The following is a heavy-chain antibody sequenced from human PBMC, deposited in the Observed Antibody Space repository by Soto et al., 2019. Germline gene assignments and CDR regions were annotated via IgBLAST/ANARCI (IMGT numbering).Heavy chain of an antibody. J-gene: IGHJ4*02. CDR1: GDSITASYSN. CDR2: FYYSGTT. D-gene: IGHD3-10*02. CDR3: AKLVRDDVRRSDLDH. V-gene: IGHV4-39*01. Sequence: QLQLRESGPGLVRPSETLSLTCTVSGDSITASYSNWAWIRQRPGKGLEWIGTFYYSGTTSQNPHLSSRITISGDTSRNQFSLNLRSVTAADSGVYYCAKLVRDDVRRSDLDHWGQGTLVTVSS.